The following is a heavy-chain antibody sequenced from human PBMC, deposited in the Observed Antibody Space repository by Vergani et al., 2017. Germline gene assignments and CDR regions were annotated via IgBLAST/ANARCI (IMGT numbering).Heavy chain of an antibody. CDR2: ISYDGTNK. D-gene: IGHD2-8*02. J-gene: IGHJ6*03. V-gene: IGHV3-30-3*01. Sequence: VESGGGLVQPGGSLRLSCAASGFTFSSYEMNWVRQAPGKGLEWVALISYDGTNKYYTNSVRGRFTISRDNSKSTLFLQMNSLRVEDMAVYYCARDRGDWRYSRYFYNYYMDVWGKGTTVTVSS. CDR3: ARDRGDWRYSRYFYNYYMDV. CDR1: GFTFSSYE.